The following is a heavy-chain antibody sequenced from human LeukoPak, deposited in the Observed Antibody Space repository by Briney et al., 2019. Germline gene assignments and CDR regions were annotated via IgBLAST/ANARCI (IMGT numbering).Heavy chain of an antibody. D-gene: IGHD2/OR15-2a*01. CDR2: IYYNHNT. Sequence: PSETLSLTCTVSGGSISSGGNYWSWIPQHPGKGLEWIRYIYYNHNTNNNPSLKSRITLSVDTSKNQYSLRLSSVTAADTAVYYCARRIGKYPTYSFDYWGQGTLVTVSS. CDR3: ARRIGKYPTYSFDY. CDR1: GGSISSGGNY. V-gene: IGHV4-31*03. J-gene: IGHJ4*02.